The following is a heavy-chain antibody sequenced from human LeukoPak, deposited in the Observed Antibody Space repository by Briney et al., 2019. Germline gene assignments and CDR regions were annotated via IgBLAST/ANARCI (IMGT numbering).Heavy chain of an antibody. D-gene: IGHD2-8*02. CDR3: ARHGLEGCTGGRWFRSFHYYRMEV. CDR1: GYTFIDYW. V-gene: IGHV5-51*01. CDR2: IFPADSDT. J-gene: IGHJ6*02. Sequence: GESLKISCQDSGYTFIDYWIGWVRQVPGKGLEWMGIIFPADSDTKYSPSFQGQVTISVDRSTSTAYLQWSSLKASDNAISCCARHGLEGCTGGRWFRSFHYYRMEVWGQGNAVTVSS.